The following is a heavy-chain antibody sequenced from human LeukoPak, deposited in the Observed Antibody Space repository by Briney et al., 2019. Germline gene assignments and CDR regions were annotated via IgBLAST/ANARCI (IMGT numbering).Heavy chain of an antibody. CDR3: ARGGALGYCSDASCYAFDY. D-gene: IGHD2-15*01. CDR2: INPNSGGT. J-gene: IGHJ4*02. Sequence: PGASVKVSCTASGYTFTGYYMHWVRQAPGQGLEWMGWINPNSGGTKYEQKFQGRGTMTRDTSISTAYMELSSLRSDDTAVYYCARGGALGYCSDASCYAFDYWGQGTLVTVSS. V-gene: IGHV1-2*02. CDR1: GYTFTGYY.